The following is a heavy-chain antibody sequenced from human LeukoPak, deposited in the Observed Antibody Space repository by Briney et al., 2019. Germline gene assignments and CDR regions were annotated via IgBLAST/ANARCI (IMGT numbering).Heavy chain of an antibody. J-gene: IGHJ6*02. CDR3: AKDRSSWMTYYYYGMDV. V-gene: IGHV3-30*18. Sequence: QAGGSLRLSCAASGFTFSSYGMHWVRQAPGKGLEWVAVISYDGSNKYYADSVKGRFTISRDNSKNTLYLQMNSLRAEDTAVYYCAKDRSSWMTYYYYGMDVWGQGTTVTVSS. CDR2: ISYDGSNK. D-gene: IGHD6-13*01. CDR1: GFTFSSYG.